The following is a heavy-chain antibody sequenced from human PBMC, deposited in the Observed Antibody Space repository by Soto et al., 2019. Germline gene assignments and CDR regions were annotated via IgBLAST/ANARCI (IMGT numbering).Heavy chain of an antibody. CDR2: ISAYNGNT. V-gene: IGHV1-18*04. CDR1: GYTFTSYG. Sequence: QVQLVQSGAEVKKPGASVKVSCKASGYTFTSYGISWVRQAPGQGLEWMGWISAYNGNTNYAQKLQGRVTMTTDTSTSTAYMELRSLRSDDTGVYYCERVSVVSPYHSSGWYVSYYGMDVWGQGTTVTVSS. CDR3: ERVSVVSPYHSSGWYVSYYGMDV. D-gene: IGHD6-13*01. J-gene: IGHJ6*02.